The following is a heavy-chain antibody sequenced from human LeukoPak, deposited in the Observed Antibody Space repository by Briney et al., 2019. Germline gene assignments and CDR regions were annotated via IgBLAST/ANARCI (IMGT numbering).Heavy chain of an antibody. J-gene: IGHJ4*02. Sequence: VASVKVSCKASGYTFSNYTLNWVRQAPGQGLEWMGWIDTNTGNPTYAQGFIGRFVFSLDTSVATAYLQISSLKAEDTAVYYCATEGHYYGSSGYYYFDYWGQGTLVTVSS. D-gene: IGHD3-22*01. CDR3: ATEGHYYGSSGYYYFDY. V-gene: IGHV7-4-1*02. CDR2: IDTNTGNP. CDR1: GYTFSNYT.